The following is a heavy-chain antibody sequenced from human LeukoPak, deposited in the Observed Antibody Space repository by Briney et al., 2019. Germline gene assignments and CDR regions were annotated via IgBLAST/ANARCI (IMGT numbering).Heavy chain of an antibody. J-gene: IGHJ6*03. D-gene: IGHD2-21*02. V-gene: IGHV3-23*01. CDR1: GFTFSSYA. Sequence: PGGSLRLSCAASGFTFSSYAMSWVRQAPGKGLEWVSAISGSGGSTYYADSVKGRFTISRDNSKNTLYLQMNSLRAEDTAVYYCAKEGGTYCGGDCYPFYYMDVWGKGTTVTISS. CDR2: ISGSGGST. CDR3: AKEGGTYCGGDCYPFYYMDV.